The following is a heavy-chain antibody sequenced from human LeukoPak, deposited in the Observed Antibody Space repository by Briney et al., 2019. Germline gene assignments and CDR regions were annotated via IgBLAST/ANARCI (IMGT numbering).Heavy chain of an antibody. J-gene: IGHJ4*02. CDR1: GFTVSSNY. D-gene: IGHD6-19*01. CDR3: AKDSVAGTTVDLDNY. V-gene: IGHV3-23*01. Sequence: PGGSLRLSCAASGFTVSSNYMSWVRQAPGKGLEWVSAISGSGGSTYYADSVKGRFTISRDNSKNTLYLQMNSLRAEDTAVYYCAKDSVAGTTVDLDNYWGQGALVTVSS. CDR2: ISGSGGST.